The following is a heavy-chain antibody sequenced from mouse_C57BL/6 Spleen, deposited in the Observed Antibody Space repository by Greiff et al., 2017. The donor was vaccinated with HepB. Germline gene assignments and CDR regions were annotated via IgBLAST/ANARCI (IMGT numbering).Heavy chain of an antibody. CDR3: ARSGGNYVQFAY. CDR1: GYTFTDYN. Sequence: EVQLQQSGPELVKPGASVKMSCKASGYTFTDYNMHWVKQSHGKSLEWIGYINPNNGGTSYNQKFKGKATLTVNKSSSTAYMELRSLTSEDSAVYCCARSGGNYVQFAYWGQGTLVTVSA. CDR2: INPNNGGT. V-gene: IGHV1-22*01. D-gene: IGHD2-1*01. J-gene: IGHJ3*01.